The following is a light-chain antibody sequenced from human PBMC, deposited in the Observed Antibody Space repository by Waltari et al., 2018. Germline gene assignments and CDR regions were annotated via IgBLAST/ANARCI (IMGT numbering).Light chain of an antibody. V-gene: IGLV2-14*01. CDR2: DVY. CDR3: SSYTSSGVV. Sequence: QSALTQPASVSGSPGQAIIISCTGTGSDVGGYDYVSWYQQYPGKAPRLIIYDVYNRPSGVSIRFSGSKSYNTASRTISVRHAEDESVYYCSSYTSSGVVFGGGTKLTVL. J-gene: IGLJ2*01. CDR1: GSDVGGYDY.